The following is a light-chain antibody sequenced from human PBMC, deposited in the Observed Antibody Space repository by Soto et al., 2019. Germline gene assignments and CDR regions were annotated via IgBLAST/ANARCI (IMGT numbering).Light chain of an antibody. CDR2: GAS. V-gene: IGKV3-15*01. J-gene: IGKJ1*01. CDR3: QQYNDWPPT. CDR1: QSVRSN. Sequence: EIVMTQSPATLSASPGERATLSCRASQSVRSNLAWYQQKPGQAPRLLIYGASTRATGIPARFSGSGSGTEYTLHLGSPQSEDFAVYYCQQYNDWPPTFGQGTKVEIK.